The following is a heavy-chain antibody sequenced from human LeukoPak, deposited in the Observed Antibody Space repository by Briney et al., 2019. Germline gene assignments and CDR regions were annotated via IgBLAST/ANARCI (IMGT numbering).Heavy chain of an antibody. D-gene: IGHD6-19*01. Sequence: PGGSLRLSCAASGFIFSRYDMHWVRQGTGKGLEWVSAIGTAGDTYYPGSVKGRFTISRENAKNSLYLQMNSLRAGDTAVYYCARGSLIAVAGNAFDIWGQGTMVTVSS. CDR2: IGTAGDT. J-gene: IGHJ3*02. V-gene: IGHV3-13*01. CDR1: GFIFSRYD. CDR3: ARGSLIAVAGNAFDI.